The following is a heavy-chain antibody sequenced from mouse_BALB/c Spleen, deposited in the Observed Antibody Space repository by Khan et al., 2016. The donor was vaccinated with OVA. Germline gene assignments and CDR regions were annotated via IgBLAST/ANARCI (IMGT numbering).Heavy chain of an antibody. D-gene: IGHD1-1*01. CDR1: GYTFTSNT. CDR2: INPNSGYT. J-gene: IGHJ4*01. V-gene: IGHV1-4*01. Sequence: QVQLQQSGAELARPGASVKMSCKASGYTFTSNTMHWVKQRPGQGLEWIGYINPNSGYTNYNQNFKDKATLTADKSSSPAYMQLSTLTSEDSAVYYCARRTSVYTMDYWGQGTSVTGSS. CDR3: ARRTSVYTMDY.